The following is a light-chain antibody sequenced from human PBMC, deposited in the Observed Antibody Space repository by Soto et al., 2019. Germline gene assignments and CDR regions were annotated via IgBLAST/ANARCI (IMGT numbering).Light chain of an antibody. CDR3: QQSNSYPIT. V-gene: IGKV1-16*02. CDR1: QGISNN. Sequence: DIQMTQYPSSLSASVGDRVTITCRASQGISNNLVWFQQKPGKAPKSLIYDASSLISGVPSKFRGSGSGTDFTLTISNLQPEDFATYYCQQSNSYPITFGQGTRLEIK. J-gene: IGKJ5*01. CDR2: DAS.